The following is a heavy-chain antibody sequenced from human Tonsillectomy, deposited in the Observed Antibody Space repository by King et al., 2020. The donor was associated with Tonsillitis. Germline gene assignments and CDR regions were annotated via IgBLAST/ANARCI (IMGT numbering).Heavy chain of an antibody. CDR3: ARDDYTPKQYYYYYSMDV. J-gene: IGHJ6*02. D-gene: IGHD2-2*02. Sequence: VQLVESGGGLVKPGGSLRLSCAASGFTFSSYSMNWVRQAPGKGLEWVSSISSSRTYIYYADSVKGRFTISRDNAKNSLYLQMNSLRAEDTAVYYCARDDYTPKQYYYYYSMDVWGQGTTVTVSS. CDR2: ISSSRTYI. CDR1: GFTFSSYS. V-gene: IGHV3-21*01.